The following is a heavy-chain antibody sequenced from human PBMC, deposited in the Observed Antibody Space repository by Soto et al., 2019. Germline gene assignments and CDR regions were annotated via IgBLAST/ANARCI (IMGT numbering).Heavy chain of an antibody. CDR2: ISYDGSNK. CDR1: GFTFSSYG. V-gene: IGHV3-30*18. D-gene: IGHD3-10*01. Sequence: QVQLVESGGGVVQPGRSLRLSCAASGFTFSSYGMHWVRQAPGKGLEWVAVISYDGSNKYYADSVKGRFTISRDNSKNTLYLQMNSLRAEDTAVYYCAKDSRFSGFGPLRPKYYYGMDVWGQGTTVTVSS. CDR3: AKDSRFSGFGPLRPKYYYGMDV. J-gene: IGHJ6*02.